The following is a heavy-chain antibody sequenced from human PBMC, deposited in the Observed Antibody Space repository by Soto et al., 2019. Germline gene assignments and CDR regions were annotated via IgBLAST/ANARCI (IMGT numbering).Heavy chain of an antibody. J-gene: IGHJ3*02. CDR2: IYWDDDK. CDR3: AHRCEGSTSCSNPDDAFDI. Sequence: SGPTLVNPTQTLTLTCTFSGFSLSTSGVGVGWIRQPPGKALEWLALIYWDDDKRYSPSLKGRLTITKDTSKNQVVLTMTNMDPVDTATYYCAHRCEGSTSCSNPDDAFDIWGQGTMVTVSS. D-gene: IGHD2-2*01. CDR1: GFSLSTSGVG. V-gene: IGHV2-5*02.